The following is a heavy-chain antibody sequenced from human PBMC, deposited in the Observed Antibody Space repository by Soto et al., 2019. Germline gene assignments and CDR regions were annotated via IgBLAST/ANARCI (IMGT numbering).Heavy chain of an antibody. CDR3: ARGPTSIVLMVYATEYFQH. V-gene: IGHV1-8*01. CDR2: MNPNSGNT. J-gene: IGHJ1*01. Sequence: SVKVSCKASGYTFTSYDINWVRQATGQGLEWMGWMNPNSGNTGYAQKFQGRVTMTRNTSISTAYMELSSLRSEDTAVYYCARGPTSIVLMVYATEYFQHWGQGTLVTVSS. D-gene: IGHD2-8*01. CDR1: GYTFTSYD.